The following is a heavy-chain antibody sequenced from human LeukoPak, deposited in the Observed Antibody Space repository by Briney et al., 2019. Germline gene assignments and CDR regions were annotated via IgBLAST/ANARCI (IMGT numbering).Heavy chain of an antibody. CDR2: ISSNGGST. V-gene: IGHV3-64*01. Sequence: PGGSLRLSCAASGFTFSNYAMHWVRQAPGKGLEYVSAISSNGGSTYYANSVKGRFTISRDDSKNTLYLQMGSLRAEDMAVYYCARGIDYWGRGTLVTVSS. CDR3: ARGIDY. J-gene: IGHJ4*02. CDR1: GFTFSNYA.